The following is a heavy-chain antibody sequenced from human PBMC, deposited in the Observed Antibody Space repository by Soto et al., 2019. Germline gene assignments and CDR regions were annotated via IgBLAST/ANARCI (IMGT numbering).Heavy chain of an antibody. CDR2: IYHSGST. Sequence: SETLSLTCAVSGYSISSGYYWGWILQPPGKGLEWIGSIYHSGSTYYNPSLKSRVTISVDKSKNQFSLKLSSVTAADTAVYYCARGLGELSLTYYGMDVWGQGTTVTVSS. CDR1: GYSISSGYY. D-gene: IGHD3-16*02. J-gene: IGHJ6*02. V-gene: IGHV4-38-2*01. CDR3: ARGLGELSLTYYGMDV.